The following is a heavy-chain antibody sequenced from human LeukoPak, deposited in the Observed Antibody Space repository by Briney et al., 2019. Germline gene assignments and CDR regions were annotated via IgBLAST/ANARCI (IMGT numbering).Heavy chain of an antibody. D-gene: IGHD6-19*01. CDR1: GVAFSRNW. CDR2: INSDGSVT. V-gene: IGHV3-74*01. J-gene: IGHJ4*02. CDR3: ATDPDSGGWSTFDY. Sequence: GGALRLSCAASGVAFSRNWMHWVRQAPGKGLVWVSRINSDGSVTHYVYSVKVRLTISRENATTTLYLQMNSLRAEDTAVYYCATDPDSGGWSTFDYWGQGTLVTVSS.